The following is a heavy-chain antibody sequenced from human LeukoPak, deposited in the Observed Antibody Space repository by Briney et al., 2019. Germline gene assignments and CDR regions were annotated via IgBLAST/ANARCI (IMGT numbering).Heavy chain of an antibody. CDR3: ARHPTSRNMVRGVI. Sequence: SQTLSLTCTVSGGSISSYYWSWIRQPPGKGLEWIGYIYYSGSTYYNPSLKSRVTISVDTSKNQFSLKLSSVTAADTAVYYCARHPTSRNMVRGVIWGQGTLVTVSS. CDR1: GGSISSYY. CDR2: IYYSGST. V-gene: IGHV4-59*08. J-gene: IGHJ4*02. D-gene: IGHD3-10*01.